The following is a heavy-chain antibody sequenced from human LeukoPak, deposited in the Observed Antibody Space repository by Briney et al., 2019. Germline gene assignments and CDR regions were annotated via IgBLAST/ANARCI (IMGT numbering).Heavy chain of an antibody. D-gene: IGHD2-2*01. Sequence: PSETLSLTCTVSGGSISGSYWNWIRQPPGKGLEWIGYIYYSGSTNYNPSLKNRVTISVDTSKKQFSLKLSSVTAADTAVYYCARDPVDQPYWFFDLWGRGTLVTVSS. CDR1: GGSISGSY. CDR3: ARDPVDQPYWFFDL. CDR2: IYYSGST. V-gene: IGHV4-59*01. J-gene: IGHJ2*01.